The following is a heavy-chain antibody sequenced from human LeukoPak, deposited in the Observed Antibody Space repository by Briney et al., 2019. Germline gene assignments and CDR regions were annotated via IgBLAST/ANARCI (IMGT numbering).Heavy chain of an antibody. CDR1: GFTFTNAW. J-gene: IGHJ4*02. CDR3: TTDLGTYYHGSQRLIPIDY. CDR2: IKSKTDGETT. D-gene: IGHD3-10*01. V-gene: IGHV3-15*01. Sequence: GGSLRLSCVDSGFTFTNAWMSWVRQAPGKGLEWVGRIKSKTDGETTNYAEPVRGRFTISRDDSKSAVYLQMNSLKIEDTAVYYCTTDLGTYYHGSQRLIPIDYWGQGTLVTVSS.